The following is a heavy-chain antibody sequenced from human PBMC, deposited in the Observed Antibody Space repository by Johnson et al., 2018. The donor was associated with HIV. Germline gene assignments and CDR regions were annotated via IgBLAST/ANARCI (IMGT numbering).Heavy chain of an antibody. Sequence: QVQLVESGGGVVQPGRSLRLSCAASGFTFSSYGMHWVRQAPGKGLEWVAVISYDGSNKYYADSVKGRFTISRDNSKNTLYLQMHSLRAEDTAVYYCARSYFDWLLLTAFDIWGQGTMVTFSS. CDR3: ARSYFDWLLLTAFDI. D-gene: IGHD3-9*01. CDR1: GFTFSSYG. CDR2: ISYDGSNK. V-gene: IGHV3-30*19. J-gene: IGHJ3*02.